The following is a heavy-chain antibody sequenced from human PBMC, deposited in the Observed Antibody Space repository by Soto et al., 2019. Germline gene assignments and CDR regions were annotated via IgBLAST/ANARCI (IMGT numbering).Heavy chain of an antibody. V-gene: IGHV1-69*01. CDR1: GGTFSSYF. Sequence: QVQLVQSGAEVKKAGSSVKVSCKTSGGTFSSYFINWVRQAPGQGLEWVGGIIPVFGTAYYAERFQGRVTITADESTTTVYMELSSLRSDDTAVYYCARETPSTSAAYFYYGLDVWGQGTTVT. D-gene: IGHD2-2*01. CDR3: ARETPSTSAAYFYYGLDV. CDR2: IIPVFGTA. J-gene: IGHJ6*02.